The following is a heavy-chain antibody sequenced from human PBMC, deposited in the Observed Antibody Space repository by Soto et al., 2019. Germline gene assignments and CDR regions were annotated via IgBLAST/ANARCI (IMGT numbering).Heavy chain of an antibody. CDR3: AKQPLKVPLRFDY. V-gene: IGHV3-23*01. J-gene: IGHJ4*02. CDR2: ISSSSGST. Sequence: EVQLLESGGGLVQPGGSLRLSCAASGFTFSTYAMAWVRQAPGKGLEWVSSISSSSGSTFYADSVKGRFTISRDNSENTLSLQMHSLRAEDTAVYYCAKQPLKVPLRFDYWGQGTLVTVSS. D-gene: IGHD6-25*01. CDR1: GFTFSTYA.